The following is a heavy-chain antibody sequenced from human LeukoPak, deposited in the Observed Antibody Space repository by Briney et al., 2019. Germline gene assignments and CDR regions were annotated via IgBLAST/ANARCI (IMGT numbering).Heavy chain of an antibody. CDR1: GFTFSSYG. CDR2: IWYDGSNK. V-gene: IGHV3-33*06. D-gene: IGHD1-26*01. Sequence: QPGRSLRLSCAASGFTFSSYGMHWFRQAPGKGLEWVAVIWYDGSNKYYADSVKGRFTISRDNSKNTLYLQMNSLRAEDTAVYYCAKSGGSHYYFDYWGQGTLVTVSS. CDR3: AKSGGSHYYFDY. J-gene: IGHJ4*02.